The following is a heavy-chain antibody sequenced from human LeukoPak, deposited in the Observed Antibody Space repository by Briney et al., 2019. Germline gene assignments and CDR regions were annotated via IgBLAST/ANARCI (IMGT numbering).Heavy chain of an antibody. CDR3: ARGSSGWYIEYFQH. CDR2: IYYSGST. D-gene: IGHD6-19*01. J-gene: IGHJ1*01. V-gene: IGHV4-59*01. Sequence: SGTLSLTCTVSGGSISSYYWSWIRQPPGKGLEWIGYIYYSGSTNYNPSLKSRVTISVDTSKNQFSLKLSSVTAADTAVYYCARGSSGWYIEYFQHWGQGTLVTVSS. CDR1: GGSISSYY.